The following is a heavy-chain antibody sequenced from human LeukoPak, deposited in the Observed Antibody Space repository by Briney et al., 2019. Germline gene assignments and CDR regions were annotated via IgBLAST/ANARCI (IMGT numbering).Heavy chain of an antibody. J-gene: IGHJ3*02. Sequence: PSETLSLTCTVSGGSISSYYWSWIRQPPGKGLEWIGYIYYSGSTNYNPSLKSRVTISVDTSKNQFSLKLSSVTAADTAVYYCARYMIVVVPAAITLHDAFDIWGQGTMVTVSS. V-gene: IGHV4-59*08. CDR1: GGSISSYY. CDR3: ARYMIVVVPAAITLHDAFDI. D-gene: IGHD2-2*01. CDR2: IYYSGST.